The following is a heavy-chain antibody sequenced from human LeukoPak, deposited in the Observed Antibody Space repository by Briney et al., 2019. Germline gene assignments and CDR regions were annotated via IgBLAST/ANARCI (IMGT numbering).Heavy chain of an antibody. D-gene: IGHD1-1*01. J-gene: IGHJ4*02. V-gene: IGHV3-23*01. CDR1: GFTFSSYA. CDR2: ISGSGGST. CDR3: SKNPLERRYYFDY. Sequence: GGSLRLSCAASGFTFSSYAMSWVRQAPGKGLEWVSAISGSGGSTYYADSVKGRFTISRDNSKNTLYLQMNSLRAENTAVYYCSKNPLERRYYFDYWGQGTLVTVSS.